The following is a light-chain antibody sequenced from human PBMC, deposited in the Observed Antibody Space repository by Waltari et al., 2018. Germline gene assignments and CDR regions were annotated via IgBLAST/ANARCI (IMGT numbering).Light chain of an antibody. V-gene: IGLV2-14*03. Sequence: QSALTQPASVSGSPGQSITIFCTGTSSDVGGSNYVSWYQQHPGKAPKLIIFNVPNRASGVSNRFSGSKSGNTAFLTISGLQTEDEADYYCSSYTSSSTQVFGGGTRLTVL. CDR1: SSDVGGSNY. J-gene: IGLJ2*01. CDR2: NVP. CDR3: SSYTSSSTQV.